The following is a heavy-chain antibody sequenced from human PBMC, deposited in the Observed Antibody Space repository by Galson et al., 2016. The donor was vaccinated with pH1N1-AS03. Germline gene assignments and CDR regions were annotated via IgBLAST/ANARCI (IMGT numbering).Heavy chain of an antibody. D-gene: IGHD6-19*01. CDR3: ARRDSGWNWYFDL. J-gene: IGHJ2*01. CDR1: GLNFTNTW. V-gene: IGHV3-15*04. CDR2: IGSKTDGGPP. Sequence: SLRLSCATSGLNFTNTWMIWVRQVPGKGLEWVGRIGSKTDGGPPDYAASGKGRVTMSRDDSKTNVYLQMNSLKTEDTAVYYCARRDSGWNWYFDLWGQGTLVTVSS.